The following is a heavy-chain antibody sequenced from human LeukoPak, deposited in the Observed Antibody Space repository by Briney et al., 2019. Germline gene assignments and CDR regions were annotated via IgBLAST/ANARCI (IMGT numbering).Heavy chain of an antibody. Sequence: QPGGSLRLSCAASGFTFSSYWMSWVRQAPGKGLEWVANIKQDGSEKYYVDSVKGRFTISRDNAKNSLYLQMNSLRAEDTAVYYCASWYSGYDRGFDYWGQGTLVTVSS. V-gene: IGHV3-7*01. D-gene: IGHD5-12*01. CDR3: ASWYSGYDRGFDY. CDR1: GFTFSSYW. CDR2: IKQDGSEK. J-gene: IGHJ4*02.